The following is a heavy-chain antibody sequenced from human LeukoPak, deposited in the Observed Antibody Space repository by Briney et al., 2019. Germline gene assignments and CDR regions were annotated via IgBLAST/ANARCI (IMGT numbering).Heavy chain of an antibody. CDR1: GGSISSGDYY. Sequence: SETLSLTCAVSGGSISSGDYYWSWIRQPPGKGLEWIGYIYYSGSTYYNPSLKSRVTISVDTSKNQFSLKLSSVTAADTAVYYCPSNTIGYFDYWGQGTLVTVSS. D-gene: IGHD2-2*01. J-gene: IGHJ4*02. CDR2: IYYSGST. CDR3: PSNTIGYFDY. V-gene: IGHV4-30-4*01.